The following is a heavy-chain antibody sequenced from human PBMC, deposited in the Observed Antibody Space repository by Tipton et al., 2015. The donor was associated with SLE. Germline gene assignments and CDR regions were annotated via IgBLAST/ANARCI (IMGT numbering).Heavy chain of an antibody. CDR1: GFTFSNYA. V-gene: IGHV3-48*01. CDR2: INRYGHSI. J-gene: IGHJ5*01. Sequence: SLRLSCAASGFTFSNYAVHWVRQAPGKGLEWVSYINRYGHSIYYADSVKGRFTISRDNAKSSLYLQMDSLRAEDTAVYFCARVLDVAGWYDSWGQGTLVTVSS. CDR3: ARVLDVAGWYDS.